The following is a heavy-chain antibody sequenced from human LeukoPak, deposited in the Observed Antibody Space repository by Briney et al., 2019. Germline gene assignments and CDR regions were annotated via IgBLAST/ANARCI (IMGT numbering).Heavy chain of an antibody. D-gene: IGHD6-6*01. Sequence: PGGSLRLSCAASGFTVSNNYISWVRQAPGKGLEWVSLIHRSGITYHADSVKGRFTISRDNSKNTVYLQMNSLRGEDTAVYYCERVDGGQSIWGQGTLVLVPS. CDR1: GFTVSNNY. V-gene: IGHV3-53*01. J-gene: IGHJ4*02. CDR2: IHRSGIT. CDR3: ERVDGGQSI.